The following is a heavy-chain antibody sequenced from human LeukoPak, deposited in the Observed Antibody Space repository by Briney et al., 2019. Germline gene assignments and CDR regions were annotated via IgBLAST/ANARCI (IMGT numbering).Heavy chain of an antibody. Sequence: PSETLSLTCTVSGGSISSYYWSWIRQPPGKGLEWIGYIYYSGSTNYNPSLESRVTISVDTSKNQFSLKLSSVTAADTAVYYCAREVPYYYDSSGYSHAFDIWGQGTMVTVSS. CDR2: IYYSGST. J-gene: IGHJ3*02. D-gene: IGHD3-22*01. CDR1: GGSISSYY. CDR3: AREVPYYYDSSGYSHAFDI. V-gene: IGHV4-59*01.